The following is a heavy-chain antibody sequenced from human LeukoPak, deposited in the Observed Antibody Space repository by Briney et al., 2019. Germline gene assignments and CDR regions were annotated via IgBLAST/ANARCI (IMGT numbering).Heavy chain of an antibody. Sequence: GGSLRLSCAASGFTFSSYSMNWVRQAPGKGLEWVSSISSSSSYIYYADSVKGRFTISRDNSKNTLYLQMNSLRAEDTAVYYCARGPSGYHNTGGQGILATVSS. CDR2: ISSSSSYI. V-gene: IGHV3-21*01. D-gene: IGHD5-12*01. J-gene: IGHJ4*02. CDR1: GFTFSSYS. CDR3: ARGPSGYHNT.